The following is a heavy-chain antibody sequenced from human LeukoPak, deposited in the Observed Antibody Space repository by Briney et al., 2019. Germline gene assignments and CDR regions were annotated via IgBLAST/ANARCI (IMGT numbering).Heavy chain of an antibody. D-gene: IGHD2-15*01. J-gene: IGHJ4*02. CDR3: ARQVVVVAALFDY. Sequence: GGSLRLSCAASRFTFSSYSMNWVRQAPGKGLEWVSSISSSSSYIYYADSVKGRFTISRDNAKNSLYLQMNSLRAEDTAVYYCARQVVVVAALFDYWGQGTLVTVSS. V-gene: IGHV3-21*01. CDR2: ISSSSSYI. CDR1: RFTFSSYS.